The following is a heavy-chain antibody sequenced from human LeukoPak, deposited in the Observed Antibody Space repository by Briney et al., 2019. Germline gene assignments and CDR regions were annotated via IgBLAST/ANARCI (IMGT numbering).Heavy chain of an antibody. V-gene: IGHV3-23*01. CDR2: ISGSGDST. D-gene: IGHD2-15*01. CDR3: AKADCSGGSCYLAYYYYYYMDV. J-gene: IGHJ6*03. CDR1: GFTFSSYA. Sequence: GGSLRLSCAASGFTFSSYAMSWVRQAPGKGLEWVSAISGSGDSTYYADSVKGRFTISRDNSKNTLYLQMNSLRAEDTAVYYCAKADCSGGSCYLAYYYYYYMDVWGKGTTVTVSS.